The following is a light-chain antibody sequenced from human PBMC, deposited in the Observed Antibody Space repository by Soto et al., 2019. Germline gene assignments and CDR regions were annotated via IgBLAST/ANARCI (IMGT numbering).Light chain of an antibody. CDR1: QSISSW. Sequence: IQMTQSTSTLSASVGDRCILTCRASQSISSWLAWYQQKPGKAPKLLIYDVSSLESGVPSRFSGSGSGTEFTLTISSLQPDDFATYYRQQYNSYSWTFGQGTKVDI. CDR2: DVS. J-gene: IGKJ1*01. CDR3: QQYNSYSWT. V-gene: IGKV1-5*01.